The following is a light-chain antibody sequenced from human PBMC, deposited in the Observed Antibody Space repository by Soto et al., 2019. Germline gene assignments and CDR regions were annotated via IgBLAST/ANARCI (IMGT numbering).Light chain of an antibody. Sequence: EIVLTQSPGTLSLSPGERATLSCRTSQSVNSNFLAWYQQKPGQAPRLLVYGSSTRAAGVPDRFSGSGSGRDFTLTISRLEPEDFAVYYCQQYGHSPLLYTFGQWTKLGVK. CDR3: QQYGHSPLLYT. CDR1: QSVNSNF. J-gene: IGKJ2*01. V-gene: IGKV3-20*01. CDR2: GSS.